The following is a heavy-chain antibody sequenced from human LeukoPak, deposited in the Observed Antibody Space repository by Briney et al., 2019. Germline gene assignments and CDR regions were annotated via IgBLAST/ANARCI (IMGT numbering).Heavy chain of an antibody. CDR3: ARGKRVVVPAAIILKDYYMDV. D-gene: IGHD2-2*01. Sequence: PGASVKVSCKASADIFTRYDTNWVRQAPGQGLEWVGWMSPNSGNTGYAQKFQDRVTMTRDTSVSTAHMELSSLRSEDTAVYYCARGKRVVVPAAIILKDYYMDVWGKGTTVTVSS. CDR1: ADIFTRYD. V-gene: IGHV1-8*01. J-gene: IGHJ6*03. CDR2: MSPNSGNT.